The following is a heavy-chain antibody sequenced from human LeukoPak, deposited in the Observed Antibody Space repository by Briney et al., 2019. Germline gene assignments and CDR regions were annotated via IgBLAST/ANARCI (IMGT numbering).Heavy chain of an antibody. Sequence: GGSLRLSCAASGFTFSSYEMNWVRQAPGKGLEWVSFISSSGDTIYCALSVKGRFTISRDNAKNSLYLQMNSLRAEDTAVYYCARDRPGYSYVPNYLDFWGQGTLVTVST. D-gene: IGHD5-18*01. CDR2: ISSSGDTI. V-gene: IGHV3-48*03. CDR1: GFTFSSYE. CDR3: ARDRPGYSYVPNYLDF. J-gene: IGHJ4*02.